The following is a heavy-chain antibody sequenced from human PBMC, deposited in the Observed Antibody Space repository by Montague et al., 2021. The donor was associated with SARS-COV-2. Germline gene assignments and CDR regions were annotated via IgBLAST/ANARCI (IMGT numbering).Heavy chain of an antibody. CDR2: IYDSDTT. CDR1: GGSVISDTYF. Sequence: SETLSLTCTVSGGSVISDTYFWSWIRQPPGKGLEWIAYIYDSDTTNNNPSFWIRVSMSSDRSKNQFSLKLTSVTPADTAVYYCARAANILSGFYNHPFEYWGQGILVTVSS. J-gene: IGHJ4*02. D-gene: IGHD3-9*01. CDR3: ARAANILSGFYNHPFEY. V-gene: IGHV4-61*01.